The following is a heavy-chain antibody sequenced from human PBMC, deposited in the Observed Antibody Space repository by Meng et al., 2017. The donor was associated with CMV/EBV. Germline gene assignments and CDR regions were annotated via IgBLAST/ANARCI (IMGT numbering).Heavy chain of an antibody. D-gene: IGHD6-13*01. V-gene: IGHV1-58*01. J-gene: IGHJ6*02. Sequence: SVKVSCKASGFTLTSSAVQWVRQARGQRLEWIGWIVVGSGNTNYAQKFQERVTITRDMSTSTAYMELSSLRSEDTAVYYCAADSNGGSSSWLGHYYYYGMDVWGQGTTVTVSS. CDR3: AADSNGGSSSWLGHYYYYGMDV. CDR1: GFTLTSSA. CDR2: IVVGSGNT.